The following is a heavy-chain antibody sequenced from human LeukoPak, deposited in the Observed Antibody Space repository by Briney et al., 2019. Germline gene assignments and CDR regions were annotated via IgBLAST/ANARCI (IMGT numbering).Heavy chain of an antibody. CDR3: ARDRSWSDGFDI. V-gene: IGHV3-48*04. CDR1: GFTFSTYT. Sequence: GGSLRLSCAASGFTFSTYTMNWVRQALGKGLEWVSYISSTSTTIYYADSVKGRFTISRDNAKNSLYLQMNSLRAEDTAVYYCARDRSWSDGFDIWGQGTMVTVSS. J-gene: IGHJ3*02. D-gene: IGHD6-13*01. CDR2: ISSTSTTI.